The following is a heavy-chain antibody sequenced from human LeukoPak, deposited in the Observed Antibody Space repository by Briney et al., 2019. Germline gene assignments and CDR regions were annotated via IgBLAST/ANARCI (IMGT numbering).Heavy chain of an antibody. CDR3: ARDRAGDIEDAFDI. J-gene: IGHJ3*02. Sequence: ASVKVSCKASGYTFTSYGISWVRQAPGQGLEWMGWISAYNGNTNYAQKLQGRVTMTTDTSTSTAYMELRSLRSDDTAVYYCARDRAGDIEDAFDIWGQGTMVTVSS. CDR1: GYTFTSYG. V-gene: IGHV1-18*01. CDR2: ISAYNGNT. D-gene: IGHD5-12*01.